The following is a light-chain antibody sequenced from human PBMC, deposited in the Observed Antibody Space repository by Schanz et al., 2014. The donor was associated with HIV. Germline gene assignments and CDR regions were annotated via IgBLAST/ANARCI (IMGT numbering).Light chain of an antibody. J-gene: IGKJ5*01. V-gene: IGKV3-20*01. CDR2: GAS. CDR1: QSVSTTS. Sequence: EIVLTQSPGTLTLSPGERVTLSCRASQSVSTTSLAWYQHKPGQSPRLLIYGASFRATGIPDRFSGSGSGTDFTLTISRLEPEDFAVYYCQQYGSSLLITFGQGTRLEIK. CDR3: QQYGSSLLIT.